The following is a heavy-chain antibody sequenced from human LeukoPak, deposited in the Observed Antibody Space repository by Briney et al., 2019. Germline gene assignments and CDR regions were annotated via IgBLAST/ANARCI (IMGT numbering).Heavy chain of an antibody. Sequence: GGSLRLSCVASGFTFDDYGISWVRQAPGKGLEWVSRIHWNSGSTRYADSVKGRFTISRDNAKNSLYLQMNSLRAEDTAVYYCARLREIPVFGVVTKSTSYFDYWGQGTLVTVSS. CDR1: GFTFDDYG. CDR3: ARLREIPVFGVVTKSTSYFDY. V-gene: IGHV3-20*04. CDR2: IHWNSGST. J-gene: IGHJ4*02. D-gene: IGHD3-3*01.